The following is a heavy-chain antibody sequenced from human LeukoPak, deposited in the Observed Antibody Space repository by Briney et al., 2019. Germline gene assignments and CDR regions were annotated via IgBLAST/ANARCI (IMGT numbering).Heavy chain of an antibody. CDR3: AKRGGYFPLYYFDY. J-gene: IGHJ4*02. D-gene: IGHD3-22*01. V-gene: IGHV3-7*05. CDR2: IKPDGSVI. CDR1: GFTFSNYW. Sequence: GGSLRLSCAASGFTFSNYWMAWVRQAPGRALEWVASIKPDGSVIYYGDSVKGRFTLSRDNTKNSLYLQMNNLRAEDTAVYYCAKRGGYFPLYYFDYWGQGTLVTVSS.